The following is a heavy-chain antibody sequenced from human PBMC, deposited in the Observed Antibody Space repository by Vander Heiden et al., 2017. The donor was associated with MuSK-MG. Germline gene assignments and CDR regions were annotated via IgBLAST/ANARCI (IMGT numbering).Heavy chain of an antibody. Sequence: QVHLQESGPGLVKPSPTLSLTCTVPGGSIGSGGYYGSWIRQHPGKGLEWIGYIYYSGSTYYNPSLKSRVTISVDTSKNQFSLKLSSVTAADTAVYYCARWYYYDSSGNYFDYWGQGTLVTVSS. CDR2: IYYSGST. V-gene: IGHV4-31*03. CDR3: ARWYYYDSSGNYFDY. J-gene: IGHJ4*02. D-gene: IGHD3-22*01. CDR1: GGSIGSGGYY.